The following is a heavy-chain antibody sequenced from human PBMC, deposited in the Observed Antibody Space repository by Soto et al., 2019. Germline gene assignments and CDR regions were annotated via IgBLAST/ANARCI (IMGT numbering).Heavy chain of an antibody. CDR3: ATSSGWQLAFDI. D-gene: IGHD6-19*01. J-gene: IGHJ3*02. CDR1: AYTFTSYA. V-gene: IGHV1-3*01. CDR2: INAGNGNT. Sequence: ASLKVSCKASAYTFTSYAMQGVRQAPGQRLEWMGWINAGNGNTKYSQKFQGRVTITRDTSASTAYMELSSLRSEDTAVYYCATSSGWQLAFDIWGQGTMVTVSS.